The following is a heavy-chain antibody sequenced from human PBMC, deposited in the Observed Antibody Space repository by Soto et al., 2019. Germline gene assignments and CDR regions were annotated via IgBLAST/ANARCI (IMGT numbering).Heavy chain of an antibody. D-gene: IGHD6-13*01. CDR3: TLRQDTSRGPIH. J-gene: IGHJ4*02. CDR2: ST. Sequence: SGPTLVNPTQTLTLTCTVSGFSLTTRGVTLGWIRQPPGKAPEWLALSTQYSPSLQSRLTFTEDTSKNQVVLTMTNMDPVDTATYYCTLRQDTSRGPIHWGQGTLVTVSS. V-gene: IGHV2-5*01. CDR1: GFSLTTRGVT.